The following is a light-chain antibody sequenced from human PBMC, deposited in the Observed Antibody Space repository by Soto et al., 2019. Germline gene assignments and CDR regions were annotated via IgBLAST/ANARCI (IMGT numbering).Light chain of an antibody. CDR3: QQSYSTLLT. J-gene: IGKJ4*01. V-gene: IGKV1-39*01. CDR2: AAS. CDR1: QSISSY. Sequence: DIQMTQSPSSLSASVGDRVTITCRASQSISSYLNWYQQKPGKAPNLLIYAASSLQSGVPSRFSGSXSGTDFTLTISSLQPEDFATYYCQQSYSTLLTFGGGTKVEIK.